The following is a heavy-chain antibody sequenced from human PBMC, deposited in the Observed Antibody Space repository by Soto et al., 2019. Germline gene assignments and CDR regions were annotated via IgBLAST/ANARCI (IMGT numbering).Heavy chain of an antibody. D-gene: IGHD6-13*01. CDR1: GFSFRQYA. CDR3: AKGMVPEQ. V-gene: IGHV3-23*01. Sequence: EVHLLESGGGFVQPGGSLRLSCAASGFSFRQYAMIWFRQAPGKGLEWVSAITATGTHYADSVKGRFTISRDSSKSTLYLDINNLRVEDTAVYYCAKGMVPEQWGQGTLITVSS. CDR2: ITATGT. J-gene: IGHJ4*02.